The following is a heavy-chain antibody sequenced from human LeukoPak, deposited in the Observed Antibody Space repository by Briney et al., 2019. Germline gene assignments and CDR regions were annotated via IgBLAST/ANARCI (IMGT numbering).Heavy chain of an antibody. V-gene: IGHV4-59*01. J-gene: IGHJ4*02. Sequence: SETLSLTCTVSGGSLSGYYWTWIRQPPEKGLEWIGYVSYRGSTNYNPSLKSRVTISIDTSKNQFSLKLNSLTAADTAVYYCARGRNYYDSSGSYSYFDYWGQGTLVTVSS. CDR1: GGSLSGYY. D-gene: IGHD3-22*01. CDR2: VSYRGST. CDR3: ARGRNYYDSSGSYSYFDY.